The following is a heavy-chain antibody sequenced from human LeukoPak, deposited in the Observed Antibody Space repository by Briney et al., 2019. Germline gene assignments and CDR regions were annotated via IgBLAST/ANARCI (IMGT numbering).Heavy chain of an antibody. D-gene: IGHD6-13*01. J-gene: IGHJ6*04. CDR2: IKQDGSEK. CDR3: ARDQGIAAAGTDGMDV. V-gene: IGHV3-7*03. Sequence: GSLRLSCAASGFTFSSYWMSWVRQAPGKGLEWVANIKQDGSEKYYVDSVKGRFTISRDNAKNSLYLQMNSLRAEDTAVYYCARDQGIAAAGTDGMDVWGKGTTVTVSS. CDR1: GFTFSSYW.